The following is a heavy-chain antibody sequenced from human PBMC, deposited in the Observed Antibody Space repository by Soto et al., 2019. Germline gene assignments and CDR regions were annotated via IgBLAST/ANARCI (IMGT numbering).Heavy chain of an antibody. D-gene: IGHD3-22*01. Sequence: PSETLSLTCAVYGGSFSGYYWSWIRQPPGKGLEWIGEINHSGSTNYNPSLKSRVTISVDTSKNQFSLKLSSVTAADTAVYYCARVLVYYDSSGYYPFDYWGQGTLVTVSS. CDR1: GGSFSGYY. CDR2: INHSGST. CDR3: ARVLVYYDSSGYYPFDY. V-gene: IGHV4-34*01. J-gene: IGHJ4*02.